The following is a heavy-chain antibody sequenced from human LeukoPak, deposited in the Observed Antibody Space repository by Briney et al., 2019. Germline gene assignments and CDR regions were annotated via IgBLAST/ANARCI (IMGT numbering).Heavy chain of an antibody. CDR2: INHSGST. V-gene: IGHV4-34*01. Sequence: PSETLSLTCAVYGGSFSGYYWSWIRQPPGKGLEWIGEINHSGSTNYNPSPKSRVTISVDTSKNQFSLKLSSVTAADTAVYYCARQRPITMVRGVNFDYWGQGTLVTVSS. D-gene: IGHD3-10*01. CDR1: GGSFSGYY. CDR3: ARQRPITMVRGVNFDY. J-gene: IGHJ4*02.